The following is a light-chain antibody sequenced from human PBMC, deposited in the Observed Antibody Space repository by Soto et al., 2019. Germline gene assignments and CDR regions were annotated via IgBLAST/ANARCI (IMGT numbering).Light chain of an antibody. J-gene: IGLJ2*01. CDR2: EVS. CDR3: SSYAGSNPL. Sequence: QSVLTQPPSAPGSPGQSVTISCTGTSSDVGGYNYVSWYQQHPGKAPKLMIYEVSKRPSGVPDRFSGSKSGNTASLTVSGLQAEDEADYYCSSYAGSNPLFGGGTKLTVL. CDR1: SSDVGGYNY. V-gene: IGLV2-8*01.